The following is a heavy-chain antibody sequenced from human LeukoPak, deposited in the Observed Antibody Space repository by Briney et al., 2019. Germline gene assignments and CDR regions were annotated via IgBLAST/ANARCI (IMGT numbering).Heavy chain of an antibody. Sequence: PGGSLRLSCGASGFIFISHWMRWVRQAPGKGLEWVADINRDGSDEYYVDSVRGRFTISRDNAKNSVYLQMNSLRPDDTAVYYCGGGPGYWGQGTLVSVSS. D-gene: IGHD2-15*01. V-gene: IGHV3-7*01. J-gene: IGHJ4*02. CDR2: INRDGSDE. CDR1: GFIFISHW. CDR3: GGGPGY.